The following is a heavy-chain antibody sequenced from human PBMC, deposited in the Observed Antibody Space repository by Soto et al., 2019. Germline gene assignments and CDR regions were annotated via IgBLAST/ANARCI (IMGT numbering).Heavy chain of an antibody. D-gene: IGHD5-12*01. Sequence: SETLSLTCTLSGGSTKFYYWSWIRQSPGKGLEWIGYVYHSGTTNYNPSLKSRVTISIETSKNQFSLELNSITAADAAVYYCGKMNAGYGWVDPWGQGTMVTVSS. J-gene: IGHJ5*02. CDR2: VYHSGTT. CDR3: GKMNAGYGWVDP. V-gene: IGHV4-59*01. CDR1: GGSTKFYY.